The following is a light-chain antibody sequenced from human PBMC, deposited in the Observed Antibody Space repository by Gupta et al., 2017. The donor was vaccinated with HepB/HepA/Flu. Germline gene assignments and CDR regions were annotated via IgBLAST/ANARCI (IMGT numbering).Light chain of an antibody. CDR2: GAS. V-gene: IGKV1-39*01. CDR1: QSISNY. CDR3: QQSDNVPWT. J-gene: IGKJ1*01. Sequence: DIQMTQSPSSLSASVGDRVTITCRASQSISNYLNWYQQKPGKAPKLLIYGASSLQSGVPSRFSGSGSGTDFTLTISMLQPEDFAIYSCQQSDNVPWTFGQGTKVEIK.